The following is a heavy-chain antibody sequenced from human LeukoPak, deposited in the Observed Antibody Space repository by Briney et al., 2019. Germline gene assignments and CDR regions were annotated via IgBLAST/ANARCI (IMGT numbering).Heavy chain of an antibody. CDR1: GDSVSSNSAA. D-gene: IGHD6-19*01. Sequence: SQTLSLTCAISGDSVSSNSAAWNWIRQFPSRGLEWLGRTYYRSKWYNDYAVSVKSRITINPDTSKNQFSLQLNSVTPEDTAVYYCARDLVRGGFFPWTRAVAVKSPWFDPWGQGTLVTVSS. V-gene: IGHV6-1*01. CDR3: ARDLVRGGFFPWTRAVAVKSPWFDP. CDR2: TYYRSKWYN. J-gene: IGHJ5*02.